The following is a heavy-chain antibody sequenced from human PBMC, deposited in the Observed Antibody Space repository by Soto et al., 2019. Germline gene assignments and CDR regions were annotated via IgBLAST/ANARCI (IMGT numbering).Heavy chain of an antibody. CDR3: ARLQLVDWFFINIGLYRMDV. J-gene: IGHJ6*02. V-gene: IGHV3-48*02. CDR1: GFTFSSHS. CDR2: IDSSGNSI. Sequence: EVQLVESGGGLVQPGGSLRLSCSSSGFTFSSHSMNWVRQAPGKGLEWVARIDSSGNSIYYADSVKGRFAVSRDNANSLLFIKMNSRRDESTAVYYCARLQLVDWFFINIGLYRMDVWGQGTTVVVSS. D-gene: IGHD6-13*01.